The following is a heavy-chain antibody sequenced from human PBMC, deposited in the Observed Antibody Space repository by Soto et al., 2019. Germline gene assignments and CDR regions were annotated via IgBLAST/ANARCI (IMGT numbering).Heavy chain of an antibody. J-gene: IGHJ6*03. CDR2: IYYSGST. D-gene: IGHD6-6*01. V-gene: IGHV4-59*01. Sequence: PSEPLSLTCTVSGGSISTYYWSCVRQPPGKGLEWIGYIYYSGSTNYNPSLKSRVTISVDTSKNQFSLKLSSVTAADTAVYYCARDKAARADYSTYYEMDTWG. CDR1: GGSISTYY. CDR3: ARDKAARADYSTYYEMDT.